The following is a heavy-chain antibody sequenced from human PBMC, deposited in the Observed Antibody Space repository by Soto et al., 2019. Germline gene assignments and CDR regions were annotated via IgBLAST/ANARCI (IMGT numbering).Heavy chain of an antibody. D-gene: IGHD6-13*01. CDR3: ARGGYSSTWSNLLDRSGLDV. CDR2: IVPLFRTT. Sequence: QVQLVQSGAEAKKPGSSVKVSCKTSGGTFSSYAISWVRQAPGQGLEWMGGIVPLFRTTNYAQKFQGRVTITADTSKYTVYMGVSGLRSGDTAVYYCARGGYSSTWSNLLDRSGLDVWGQGTTVTVSS. V-gene: IGHV1-69*06. CDR1: GGTFSSYA. J-gene: IGHJ6*02.